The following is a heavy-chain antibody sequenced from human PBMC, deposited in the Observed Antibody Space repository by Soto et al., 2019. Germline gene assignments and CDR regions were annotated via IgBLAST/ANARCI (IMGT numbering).Heavy chain of an antibody. J-gene: IGHJ4*02. CDR3: EKDYSSGY. Sequence: EVQLLESGGGLVQPGGSLRLSCAASGFTFSSYAMSWVRQAPGKGLDWVSAISGSGGSTYYAGSVKGRFTISRDSSKNTLYLKMNSLRAEYTAVYYCEKDYSSGYWGQGTLVTVSS. CDR2: ISGSGGST. CDR1: GFTFSSYA. D-gene: IGHD6-19*01. V-gene: IGHV3-23*01.